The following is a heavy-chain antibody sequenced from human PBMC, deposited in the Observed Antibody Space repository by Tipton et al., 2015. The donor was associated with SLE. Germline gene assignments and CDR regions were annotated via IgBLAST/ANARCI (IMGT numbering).Heavy chain of an antibody. V-gene: IGHV3-48*01. CDR2: ISSSSYTT. J-gene: IGHJ5*02. D-gene: IGHD6-19*01. CDR3: ASTPRAPGLLPLDP. Sequence: SLRLSCEASGFLFSDYSMNWVRQAPGKGLEWLSYISSSSYTTHYADSVKGRFTISRDNSKNTLYLQMNSLRAEDTAVYYCASTPRAPGLLPLDPWGQGPLVTISS. CDR1: GFLFSDYS.